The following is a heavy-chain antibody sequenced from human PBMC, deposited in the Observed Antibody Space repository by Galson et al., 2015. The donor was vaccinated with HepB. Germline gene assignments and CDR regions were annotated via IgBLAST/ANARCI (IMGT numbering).Heavy chain of an antibody. CDR2: ISYDGSNK. CDR1: GFIFSSYG. J-gene: IGHJ5*02. CDR3: ARGGLFDP. D-gene: IGHD4-23*01. V-gene: IGHV3-30*03. Sequence: SLRLSCAASGFIFSSYGMHWVRQAPGKGLEWVAVISYDGSNKYYADSVKGRFTISRDNSKNTLYLQMNSLRAEDTAVYYCARGGLFDPWGQGTLVTVSS.